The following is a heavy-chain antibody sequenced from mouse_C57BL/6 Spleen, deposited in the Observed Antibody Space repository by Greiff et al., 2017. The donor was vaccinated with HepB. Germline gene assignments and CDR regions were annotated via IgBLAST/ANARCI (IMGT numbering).Heavy chain of an antibody. D-gene: IGHD2-5*01. J-gene: IGHJ1*03. CDR3: ARDGAYYSNYGWYFDV. V-gene: IGHV7-1*01. Sequence: EVQGVESGGGLVQSGRSLRLSCATSGFTFSDFYMEWVRQAPGKGLEWIAASRNKANDYTTEYSASVKGRFIVSRDTSQSILYLQMNALRAEDTAIYYCARDGAYYSNYGWYFDVWGTGTTVTVSS. CDR2: SRNKANDYTT. CDR1: GFTFSDFY.